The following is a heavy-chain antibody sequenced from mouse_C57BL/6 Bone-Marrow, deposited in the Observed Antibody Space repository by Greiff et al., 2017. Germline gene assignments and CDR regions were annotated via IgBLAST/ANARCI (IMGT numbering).Heavy chain of an antibody. CDR1: GYTFTSYG. CDR2: IYPRSGNT. J-gene: IGHJ3*01. CDR3: ARGRITTVVAPFAY. D-gene: IGHD1-1*01. Sequence: QVQLKQSGAELARPGASVKLSCKASGYTFTSYGISWVKQRTGQGLEWIGEIYPRSGNTYYNEKFKGKATLTADKSSSTAYMELRRLTSEDSAVYYCARGRITTVVAPFAYWGQGTLVTVSA. V-gene: IGHV1-81*01.